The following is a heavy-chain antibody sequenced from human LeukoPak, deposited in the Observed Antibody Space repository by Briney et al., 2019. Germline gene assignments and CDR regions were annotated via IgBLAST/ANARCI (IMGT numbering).Heavy chain of an antibody. Sequence: GGSLRLSCAASGFTFSSYAMSWVRQAPGKGLEWVSAISGSGSSTYYADSVKGRFTISRDNSKNTLYLQMNSLRAEDTAVYYCATLELAYCGGDCYTNFDYWGQGTLVTVSS. J-gene: IGHJ4*02. CDR1: GFTFSSYA. CDR3: ATLELAYCGGDCYTNFDY. CDR2: ISGSGSST. D-gene: IGHD2-21*02. V-gene: IGHV3-23*01.